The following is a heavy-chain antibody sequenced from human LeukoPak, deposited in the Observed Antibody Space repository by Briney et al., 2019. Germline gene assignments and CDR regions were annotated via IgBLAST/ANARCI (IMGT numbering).Heavy chain of an antibody. Sequence: PGGSLRLSCAASGFTFSSYSMNWVRQAPGKGLEWVSSISSSSYIYYADSVKGRFTISRDNAKNSLYLQMNSLRAEDTAVYYCAKADYGDYGSSDYWGQGTLVTVSS. CDR1: GFTFSSYS. CDR2: ISSSSYI. D-gene: IGHD4-17*01. V-gene: IGHV3-21*04. J-gene: IGHJ4*02. CDR3: AKADYGDYGSSDY.